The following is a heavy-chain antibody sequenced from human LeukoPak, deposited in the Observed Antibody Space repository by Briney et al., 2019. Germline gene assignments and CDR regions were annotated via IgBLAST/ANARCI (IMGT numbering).Heavy chain of an antibody. CDR3: ARLRGFNWFDP. D-gene: IGHD3-16*01. CDR2: IYSDGRT. V-gene: IGHV3-53*04. CDR1: GFTVNSNY. Sequence: GGSLRLSCAASGFTVNSNYMSWVSQAPGKGLEWVSVIYSDGRTYNADSVKDRFTISRLNSKNTLFLQMNSLRAEDTAVYYCARLRGFNWFDPWGQGTLVTVSS. J-gene: IGHJ5*02.